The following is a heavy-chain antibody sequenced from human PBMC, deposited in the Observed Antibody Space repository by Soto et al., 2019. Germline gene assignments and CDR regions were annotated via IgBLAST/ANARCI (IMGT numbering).Heavy chain of an antibody. CDR2: MVGDGSSS. Sequence: EVQLLESGGGLAQPGGSLRLSCAASGFIFRTYTMNWVRQAPGKALEWVSVMVGDGSSSDYADSVRGRFTISRDNSKNTLYLQINNLRAEDTAVYYCAKDLRPDGRYDLDYWGQGTLVTVSS. D-gene: IGHD1-26*01. CDR3: AKDLRPDGRYDLDY. V-gene: IGHV3-23*01. J-gene: IGHJ4*02. CDR1: GFIFRTYT.